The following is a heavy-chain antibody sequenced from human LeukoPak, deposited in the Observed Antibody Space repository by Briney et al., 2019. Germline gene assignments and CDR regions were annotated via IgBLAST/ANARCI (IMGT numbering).Heavy chain of an antibody. J-gene: IGHJ4*02. CDR3: ARGTIGVFSYFDL. CDR1: GFIFRNYG. CDR2: ISDGGTHL. D-gene: IGHD3-22*01. V-gene: IGHV3-33*08. Sequence: GGSLRLSCAGSGFIFRNYGMHWVRQAPGQGLEWVAVISDGGTHLYYADSVKGRFTISRDNSKNTLDLQMNSLRGDDTAVYYCARGTIGVFSYFDLWGQGTLVTVSS.